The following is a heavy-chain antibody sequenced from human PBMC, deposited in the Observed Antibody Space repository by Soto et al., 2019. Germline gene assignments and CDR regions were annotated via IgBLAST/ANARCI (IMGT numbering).Heavy chain of an antibody. V-gene: IGHV1-8*01. Sequence: QVQLVQSGAEVKKPGASVKVSCKASGYTFSTYDINWVRQAPGQGLEWMGWMNPNRGDTGYAQKILGRVTMTRDSSIRTVYMELSSLSSEDTAVYYCARVNYYGSGSYEDFFYYYGLDVWGQGPTVTVSS. CDR1: GYTFSTYD. CDR3: ARVNYYGSGSYEDFFYYYGLDV. D-gene: IGHD3-10*01. J-gene: IGHJ6*02. CDR2: MNPNRGDT.